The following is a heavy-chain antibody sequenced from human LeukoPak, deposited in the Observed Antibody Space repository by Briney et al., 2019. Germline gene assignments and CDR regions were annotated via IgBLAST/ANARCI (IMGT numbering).Heavy chain of an antibody. J-gene: IGHJ4*02. V-gene: IGHV1-2*04. CDR2: INPNSGGT. D-gene: IGHD5-12*01. CDR1: GYTFTGYY. CDR3: AREGPTGGYGFDY. Sequence: ASVTVSCTAPGYTFTGYYMHWVRQAPGQGLEWMGWINPNSGGTNYAQKFQGWVTMTRDTSISTAYMELSRLRSDDTAVYYCAREGPTGGYGFDYWGQGTLVTVSS.